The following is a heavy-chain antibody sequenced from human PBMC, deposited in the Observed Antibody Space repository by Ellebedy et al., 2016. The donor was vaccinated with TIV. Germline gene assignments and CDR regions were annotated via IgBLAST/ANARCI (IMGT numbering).Heavy chain of an antibody. V-gene: IGHV3-23*01. D-gene: IGHD1-26*01. CDR3: AKDIRDRIVG. CDR1: GFTFSSYA. J-gene: IGHJ4*02. CDR2: ISGSGGST. Sequence: GESLKISCAASGFTFSSYAMSWVRQAPGKGLEWVSAISGSGGSTYYADSVKGRFTISRDNSKNTLYLQMNSLRAEDTALYSCAKDIRDRIVGWGQGTLVTVSS.